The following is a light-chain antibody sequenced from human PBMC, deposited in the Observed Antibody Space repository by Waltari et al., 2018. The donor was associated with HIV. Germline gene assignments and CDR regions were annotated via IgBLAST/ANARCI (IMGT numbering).Light chain of an antibody. CDR3: AAWDDSLSGLVV. J-gene: IGLJ2*01. Sequence: QSVLTQPPSASGTPGQRVPIPCSGRRSNLGRTYLYRYQQLPGTAPKLLIYRNNQRPSGVPDRFSGSKSGTSASLAISGPRSEDEADYYCAAWDDSLSGLVVFGGGTKLTVL. CDR2: RNN. V-gene: IGLV1-47*01. CDR1: RSNLGRTY.